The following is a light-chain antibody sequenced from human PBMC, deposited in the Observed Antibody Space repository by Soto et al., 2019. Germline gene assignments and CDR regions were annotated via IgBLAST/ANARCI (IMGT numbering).Light chain of an antibody. V-gene: IGKV3D-20*01. CDR3: KQYDTSLT. CDR2: DTS. CDR1: QNIPSIY. Sequence: EIVLTQSPASLSLSPGERATLFCGASQNIPSIYLAWYQVKPGLAPRLLIYDTSIRATGIPDRLTGSGSGTDFTLTITRLDPEDFAVYYCKQYDTSLTFGGGTKVEIK. J-gene: IGKJ4*01.